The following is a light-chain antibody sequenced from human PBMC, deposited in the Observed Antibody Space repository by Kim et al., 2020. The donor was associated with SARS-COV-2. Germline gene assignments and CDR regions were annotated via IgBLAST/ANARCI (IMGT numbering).Light chain of an antibody. Sequence: GQRVNISCTGSSAKTGAGYDVHWYQQHPGTAPKLHIYGNSSRPSGVPDRFSGSKSGSSAYLAITGLQAEDEADYYVQSYDSSLSVLFGGGTQLTVL. J-gene: IGLJ2*01. CDR3: QSYDSSLSVL. CDR1: SAKTGAGYD. V-gene: IGLV1-40*01. CDR2: GNS.